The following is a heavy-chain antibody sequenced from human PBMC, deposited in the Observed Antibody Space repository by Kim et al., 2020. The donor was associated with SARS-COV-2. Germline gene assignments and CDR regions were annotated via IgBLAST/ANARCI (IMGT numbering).Heavy chain of an antibody. V-gene: IGHV3-48*02. CDR1: GFTFSSYS. CDR2: ISSSSSTI. CDR3: ARVFAPYCGGDCYFAY. D-gene: IGHD2-21*02. Sequence: GGSLRLSCAASGFTFSSYSMNWVRQAPGKGLEWVSYISSSSSTIYYADSVKGRFTISRDNAKNSLYLQMNSLRDEDTAVYYCARVFAPYCGGDCYFAYWGQGTLVTVSS. J-gene: IGHJ4*02.